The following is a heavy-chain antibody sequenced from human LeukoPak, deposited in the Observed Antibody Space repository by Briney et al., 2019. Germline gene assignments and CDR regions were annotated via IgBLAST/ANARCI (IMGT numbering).Heavy chain of an antibody. CDR3: ARGGPYDFWSGYTEVYYFDY. D-gene: IGHD3-3*01. CDR2: ISSSSSTI. V-gene: IGHV3-48*01. Sequence: PGGSLRLSCAASGFTFSSYSVNWVRQAPGKGLEWVSYISSSSSTIYYADSVKGRFTISRDNAKNSLYLQMNSLRAEDTAVYYCARGGPYDFWSGYTEVYYFDYWGQGTLVTVSS. J-gene: IGHJ4*02. CDR1: GFTFSSYS.